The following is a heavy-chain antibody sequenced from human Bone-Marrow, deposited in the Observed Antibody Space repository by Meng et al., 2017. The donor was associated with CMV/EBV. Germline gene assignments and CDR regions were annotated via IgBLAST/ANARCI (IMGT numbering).Heavy chain of an antibody. D-gene: IGHD3-16*01. J-gene: IGHJ4*02. CDR2: INPNSGGT. CDR1: GYAFTGYY. Sequence: CKASGYAFTGYYMHWVRQAPGQGPEWMGWINPNSGGTNYAQRFQGRVTMTRDTSISTVYMEMSRLRSDDTAVYYCARGLGRIESFDYWGQGTLVTVSS. V-gene: IGHV1-2*02. CDR3: ARGLGRIESFDY.